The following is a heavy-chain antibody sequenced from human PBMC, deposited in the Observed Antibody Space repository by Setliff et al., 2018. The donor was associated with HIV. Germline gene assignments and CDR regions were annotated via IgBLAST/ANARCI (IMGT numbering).Heavy chain of an antibody. CDR3: ASLHYYGSGSYSERTYYFDY. CDR1: GDSMSSHY. CDR2: FYTSGST. V-gene: IGHV4-4*07. D-gene: IGHD3-10*01. Sequence: PSETLSLTSTVSGDSMSSHYLSWVRQPDGKVLEWNGRFYTSGSTNYNPSLKSRVTISVETSKNQFSLKLSSVTAADTAVYYCASLHYYGSGSYSERTYYFDYWGQGTLVTAPQ. J-gene: IGHJ4*02.